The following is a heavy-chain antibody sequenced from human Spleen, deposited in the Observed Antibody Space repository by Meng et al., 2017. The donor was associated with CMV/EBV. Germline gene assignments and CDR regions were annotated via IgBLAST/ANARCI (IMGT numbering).Heavy chain of an antibody. CDR2: IYYRGST. CDR3: ARNTVGTPPQFDP. V-gene: IGHV4-30-4*08. D-gene: IGHD4-23*01. CDR1: GCSISSGEYY. Sequence: QESGPGLVTPSQTLSLTSTVSGCSISSGEYYWSWILQPPGKGLEWIGYIYYRGSTYYNPSLKSRVTISVDTSKNQFSLKLSSVTAADTAVYYCARNTVGTPPQFDPWGQGTLVTVSS. J-gene: IGHJ5*02.